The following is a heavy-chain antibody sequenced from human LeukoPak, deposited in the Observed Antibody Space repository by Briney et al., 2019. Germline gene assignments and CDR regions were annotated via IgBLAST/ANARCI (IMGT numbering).Heavy chain of an antibody. CDR3: ARDNYYGSGSYFGANYYYYGMDV. CDR1: GFTVSSNY. Sequence: GGSLRLSCAASGFTVSSNYMSWVRQAPGKGLEWVSIIYSGGSTYYADSVKGRFTISRDNSKNTLYLQMNSLRAEDTAVYYCARDNYYGSGSYFGANYYYYGMDVWGQGTTVTVSS. D-gene: IGHD3-10*01. CDR2: IYSGGST. V-gene: IGHV3-66*01. J-gene: IGHJ6*02.